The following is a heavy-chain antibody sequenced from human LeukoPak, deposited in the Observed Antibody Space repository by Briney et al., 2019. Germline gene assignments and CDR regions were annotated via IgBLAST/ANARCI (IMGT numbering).Heavy chain of an antibody. CDR3: ARVNNYYDSSGYYYNDAFDI. V-gene: IGHV4-30-4*01. CDR1: GGAISSGDYY. Sequence: SQTLSLTCTVSGGAISSGDYYWNWIRQPPGKGLEWIGYIYYTGSTYYNPSLKSRVTISVDTSKNQFSLKLSSVTAADTAVYYCARVNNYYDSSGYYYNDAFDIWGQGTMVTVSS. CDR2: IYYTGST. J-gene: IGHJ3*02. D-gene: IGHD3-22*01.